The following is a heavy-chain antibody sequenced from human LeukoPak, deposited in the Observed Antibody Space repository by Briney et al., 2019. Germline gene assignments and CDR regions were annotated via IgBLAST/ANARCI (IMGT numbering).Heavy chain of an antibody. CDR3: TRGSDPGY. Sequence: GGPLRLSCTASGFTLGDYAMRGFRQAPGKGVEGLGFNRSKAYVGTTEYAASVKGRFTISRDDSKSIAYLQMNSLKPEDTAVYYCTRGSDPGYWGQGTLVTVSS. CDR1: GFTLGDYA. V-gene: IGHV3-49*03. J-gene: IGHJ4*02. CDR2: NRSKAYVGTT.